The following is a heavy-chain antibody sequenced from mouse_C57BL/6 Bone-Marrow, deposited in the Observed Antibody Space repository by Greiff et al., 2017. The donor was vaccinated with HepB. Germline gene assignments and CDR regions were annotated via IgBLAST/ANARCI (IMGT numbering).Heavy chain of an antibody. CDR2: IYPGSGST. D-gene: IGHD1-1*01. CDR3: ARSYYGSSYLAWFAY. J-gene: IGHJ3*01. V-gene: IGHV1-55*01. Sequence: QVQLQQSGAELVKPGASVKMSCKASGYTFTSYWMTWVKQRPGQGLEWIGDIYPGSGSTNYNEKFKSKATLTVDTSSSTAYMQLSSLTSEDSAVYYCARSYYGSSYLAWFAYWGQGTLVTVSA. CDR1: GYTFTSYW.